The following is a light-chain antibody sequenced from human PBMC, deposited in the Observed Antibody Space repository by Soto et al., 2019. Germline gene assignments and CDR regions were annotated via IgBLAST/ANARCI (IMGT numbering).Light chain of an antibody. CDR2: DVS. CDR3: SSYTTISTLI. V-gene: IGLV2-14*01. Sequence: QAVVTQPASVSGSPGQSITMSCTGTSSDVGAYKYVCWYQQHPGKAPKLMICDVSDRPSGVSNRFSGSKSGNTASLTISGLQAEDEADYFCSSYTTISTLIFGGGTKLTVL. CDR1: SSDVGAYKY. J-gene: IGLJ2*01.